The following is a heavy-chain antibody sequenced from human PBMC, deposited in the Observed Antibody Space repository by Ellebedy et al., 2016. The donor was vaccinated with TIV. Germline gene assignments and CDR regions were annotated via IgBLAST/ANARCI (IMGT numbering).Heavy chain of an antibody. Sequence: SLKISCAASGFTFNDYAMHWVRQVPGTGLEWVSGISWNSGNIDYADSVKGRFTRSSDNAKNSLYLQMNSLRGEDTALYYCARGSTSLTRGCFDYWGQGTQVTVSS. J-gene: IGHJ4*02. V-gene: IGHV3-9*01. CDR2: ISWNSGNI. CDR1: GFTFNDYA. D-gene: IGHD3-10*01. CDR3: ARGSTSLTRGCFDY.